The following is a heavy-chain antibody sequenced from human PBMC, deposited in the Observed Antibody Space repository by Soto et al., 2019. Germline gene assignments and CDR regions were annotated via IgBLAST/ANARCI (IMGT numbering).Heavy chain of an antibody. Sequence: EVQLVESGGGLVQPGGSLRLSCAASGFTFSDHYMDWVRQAPGKGLEWVGRTRNKANSYTTEYAASVKGRFTISRDDSKNSLYLQMNSLKTEDTAVYYCAAGGAQGDYWGQGTLVTVSS. J-gene: IGHJ4*02. D-gene: IGHD3-16*01. CDR3: AAGGAQGDY. V-gene: IGHV3-72*01. CDR2: TRNKANSYTT. CDR1: GFTFSDHY.